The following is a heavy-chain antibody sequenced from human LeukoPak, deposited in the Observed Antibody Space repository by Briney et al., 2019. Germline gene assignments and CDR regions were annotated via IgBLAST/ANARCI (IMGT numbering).Heavy chain of an antibody. CDR2: IYTSGST. D-gene: IGHD2-2*01. V-gene: IGHV4-61*02. J-gene: IGHJ4*02. Sequence: PSQTLSLTCTVSGGSISSGSYYWSWIRQPAGKGLEWIGRIYTSGSTNYNPSLKSRFTISVNTSKNQFSLKLSSVTAADTAVYYCARALKGLTRFDYWGREPWSPSPQ. CDR1: GGSISSGSYY. CDR3: ARALKGLTRFDY.